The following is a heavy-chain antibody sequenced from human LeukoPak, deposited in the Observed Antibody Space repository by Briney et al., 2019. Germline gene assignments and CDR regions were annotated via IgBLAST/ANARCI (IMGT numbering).Heavy chain of an antibody. V-gene: IGHV5-51*01. CDR3: ARPGPNQYFDY. J-gene: IGHJ4*02. D-gene: IGHD2-8*02. CDR2: LYPGDSDT. CDR1: GYSFTSYW. Sequence: GESLKISCKGSGYSFTSYWIAWVRQMPGKGLEWMGILYPGDSDTRYSPSFQGQVTILADKSISTAYLQWSSLKASDTAMYYCARPGPNQYFDYWGQGALVTVSS.